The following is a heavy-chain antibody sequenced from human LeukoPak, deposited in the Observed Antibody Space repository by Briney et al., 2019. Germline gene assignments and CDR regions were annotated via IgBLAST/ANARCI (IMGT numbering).Heavy chain of an antibody. Sequence: GGSLRLSFAASGFTFSDYDLIWVRQAPGKGLEWISAIRGTGGTTYYADSVKGRCTISRDNSRNTVYLQMNSLRAEDTALYFCGKDPNGDYVGAFDFWGPGTMVTVSS. D-gene: IGHD4-17*01. V-gene: IGHV3-23*01. J-gene: IGHJ3*01. CDR3: GKDPNGDYVGAFDF. CDR2: IRGTGGTT. CDR1: GFTFSDYD.